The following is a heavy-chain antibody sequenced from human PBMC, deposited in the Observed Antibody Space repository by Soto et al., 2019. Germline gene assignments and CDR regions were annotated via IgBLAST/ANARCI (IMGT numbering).Heavy chain of an antibody. D-gene: IGHD3-22*01. V-gene: IGHV4-31*03. Sequence: QVQLQESGPGLVKPSQTLSLTCTVSGGSISSGYYWNLIRQHPGRGLEWIGYIYYSGSTYYNPSLKRRLTISRDTSKSQFSLKLRSVTAADTAVYSWARRPYDGSAYYGKTDDYWGQGTLVTVSS. CDR2: IYYSGST. CDR1: GGSISSGYY. J-gene: IGHJ4*02. CDR3: ARRPYDGSAYYGKTDDY.